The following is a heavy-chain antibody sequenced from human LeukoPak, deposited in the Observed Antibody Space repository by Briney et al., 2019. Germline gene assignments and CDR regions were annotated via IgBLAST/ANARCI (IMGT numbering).Heavy chain of an antibody. CDR1: GLTVSSNY. D-gene: IGHD6-6*01. CDR2: IYSGGST. Sequence: GGSLRLSCAASGLTVSSNYMSWVRQAPGKGLEWVSVIYSGGSTYHADSVKGRFTISRDNSKNTLYLQMNSLRAEDTAVYYCARERVENQQLVGGNYWGQGTLVTVSS. CDR3: ARERVENQQLVGGNY. V-gene: IGHV3-66*01. J-gene: IGHJ4*02.